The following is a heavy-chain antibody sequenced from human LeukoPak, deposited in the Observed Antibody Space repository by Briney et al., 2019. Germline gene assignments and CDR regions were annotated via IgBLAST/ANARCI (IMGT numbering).Heavy chain of an antibody. V-gene: IGHV1-2*02. J-gene: IGHJ4*02. Sequence: GASVKVSCKASGYSFTGYYIHWMRQAPGQGLEWMAWINPDTGGTDYAQRFQGRVTMTRDTSINTAYMDMRRLRSDDTAVYFCARAGAGVEWLLHRYFDYWGQGTLVTVSS. CDR1: GYSFTGYY. CDR3: ARAGAGVEWLLHRYFDY. D-gene: IGHD6-19*01. CDR2: INPDTGGT.